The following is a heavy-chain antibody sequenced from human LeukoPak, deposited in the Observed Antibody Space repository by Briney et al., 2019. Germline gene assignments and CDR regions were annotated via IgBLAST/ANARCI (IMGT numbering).Heavy chain of an antibody. J-gene: IGHJ4*02. CDR3: ARVLLSYDSSGYCPN. Sequence: ASVKVSCKASGYTFTSYGFSWVRQAPGQGLEWMGWISTYNGNTNYAQKFQGRVTMTTDTSTSTAYMELRSLRSDDTAVYYCARVLLSYDSSGYCPNWGQGTLVTVSS. V-gene: IGHV1-18*01. CDR1: GYTFTSYG. CDR2: ISTYNGNT. D-gene: IGHD3-22*01.